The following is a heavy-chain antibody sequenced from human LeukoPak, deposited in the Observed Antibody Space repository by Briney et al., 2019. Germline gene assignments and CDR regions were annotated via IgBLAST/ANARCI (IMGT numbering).Heavy chain of an antibody. CDR1: GYTFTSYD. Sequence: ASVKVSCKASGYTFTSYDINWVRQATGQGLAWMGWMNPNSGNTGYAQKFQGRVTMTRNTSISTAYMELSSLRSEDTAVYYCARERKGYYGMDVWGQGTTVTVSS. J-gene: IGHJ6*02. CDR3: ARERKGYYGMDV. V-gene: IGHV1-8*01. CDR2: MNPNSGNT.